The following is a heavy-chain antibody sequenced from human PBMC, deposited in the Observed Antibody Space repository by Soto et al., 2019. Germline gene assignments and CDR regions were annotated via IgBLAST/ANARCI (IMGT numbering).Heavy chain of an antibody. J-gene: IGHJ6*02. D-gene: IGHD2-15*01. CDR1: GGSINSGGFY. Sequence: SETLSLTCTVSGGSINSGGFYWSWIRQHPGKGLEWIGYIYYSGSTYYNPSLKSRVTISVDTSKNQFSLKLSSVTAADTAVYYCASGYCSGGSCYRYYYGMDVWGQGTTVTVSS. CDR2: IYYSGST. CDR3: ASGYCSGGSCYRYYYGMDV. V-gene: IGHV4-39*01.